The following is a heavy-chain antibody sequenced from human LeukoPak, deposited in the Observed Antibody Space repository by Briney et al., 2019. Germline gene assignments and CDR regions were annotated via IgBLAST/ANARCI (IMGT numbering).Heavy chain of an antibody. J-gene: IGHJ4*02. V-gene: IGHV3-30*18. CDR3: AKATKVGATADDY. CDR2: ISYDGSNK. CDR1: GFTFSSYG. D-gene: IGHD1-26*01. Sequence: GGSLRLSCAASGFTFSSYGMHWVRQAPGKGLEWVAVISYDGSNKYYADSVKGRFTISRDNSKNTLYLQMNSLRAEDTAVYYCAKATKVGATADDYWGQGTLVTVSS.